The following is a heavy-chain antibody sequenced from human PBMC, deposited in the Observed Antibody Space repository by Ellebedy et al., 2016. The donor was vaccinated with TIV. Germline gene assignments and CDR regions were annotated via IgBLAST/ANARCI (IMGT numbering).Heavy chain of an antibody. CDR3: ARCGFCGFGAGSPYGMDV. J-gene: IGHJ6*02. CDR2: SNWNGRST. D-gene: IGHD3-10*01. CDR1: GFAFDDYG. V-gene: IGHV3-20*04. Sequence: GGSLRLSCAASGFAFDDYGMSWVRQVPGKGLEWVCGSNWNGRSTGYADSVKGRFTISRDNAKNFLYLQMKGLRVEDTAIYYCARCGFCGFGAGSPYGMDVWGQGTTVTVSS.